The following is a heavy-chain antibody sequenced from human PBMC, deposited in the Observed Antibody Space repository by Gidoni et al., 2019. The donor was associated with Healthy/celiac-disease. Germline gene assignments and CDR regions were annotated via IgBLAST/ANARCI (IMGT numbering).Heavy chain of an antibody. CDR1: GGSISSYY. V-gene: IGHV4-59*01. CDR3: ASREAPGDSCGGDCYGTDAFDI. D-gene: IGHD2-21*02. CDR2: IYYSGST. Sequence: QVQLQESGPGLVKPSETLSLTCTVSGGSISSYYWSWIRQPPGKGLEWIGYIYYSGSTNYNPSLKSRVTISVDTSKNQFSLKLSSVTAADTAVYYCASREAPGDSCGGDCYGTDAFDIWGQGTMVTVSS. J-gene: IGHJ3*02.